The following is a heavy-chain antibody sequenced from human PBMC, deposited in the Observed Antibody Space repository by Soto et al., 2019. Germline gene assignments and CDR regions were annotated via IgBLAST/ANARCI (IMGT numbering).Heavy chain of an antibody. CDR2: MNPNSGNT. J-gene: IGHJ5*02. CDR1: GYTFTSYD. D-gene: IGHD6-19*01. V-gene: IGHV1-8*01. CDR3: ARSSGIAVAGDPHRYNWFDP. Sequence: GASVKVSCKASGYTFTSYDINWVRQATGQGLEWMGWMNPNSGNTGYAQKFQGRVTMTRNTSISTAYMELSSLRSEDTAVYYCARSSGIAVAGDPHRYNWFDPWGQGTLVTVSS.